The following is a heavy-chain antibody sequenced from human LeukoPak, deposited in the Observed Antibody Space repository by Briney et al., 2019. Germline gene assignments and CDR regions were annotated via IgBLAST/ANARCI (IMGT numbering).Heavy chain of an antibody. J-gene: IGHJ3*02. CDR2: IYYSGST. CDR3: ARVGATLGAFDI. V-gene: IGHV4-59*01. CDR1: GGSISSYY. Sequence: SETLSLTCTVSGGSISSYYWSWIRQPPGKGLEWIGYIYYSGSTNYNPSLKSRVTISVDTSKNQFSLKLSSVTAADTAVYYCARVGATLGAFDIWGQGTMVTVSS. D-gene: IGHD1-26*01.